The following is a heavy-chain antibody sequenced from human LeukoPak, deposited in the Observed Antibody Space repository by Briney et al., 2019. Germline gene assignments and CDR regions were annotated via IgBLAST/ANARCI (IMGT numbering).Heavy chain of an antibody. CDR3: ARDTCSSTSCYPTFDY. D-gene: IGHD2-2*01. V-gene: IGHV3-30-3*01. CDR1: GFTFSTYW. CDR2: ISYDGSNK. J-gene: IGHJ4*02. Sequence: GGSLRLSCAASGFTFSTYWMNWVRQAPGKGLEWVAVISYDGSNKYYADSVKGRFTISRDNSKNTLYLQMNSLRAEDTAVYYCARDTCSSTSCYPTFDYWGQGTLVTASS.